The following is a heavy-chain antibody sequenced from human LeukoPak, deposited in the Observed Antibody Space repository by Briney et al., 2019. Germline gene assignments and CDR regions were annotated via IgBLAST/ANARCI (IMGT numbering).Heavy chain of an antibody. CDR3: TAEKNGSPHY. Sequence: PSETLSLTCTVSRGSVSSSTYYWSWVRQPPGKGLEWIASIYYTGSTYYNPSLKSRVAISLGMSKNEFFLTMTSVTAADTAVYFCTAEKNGSPHYWGQGTQVTVSS. V-gene: IGHV4-39*07. D-gene: IGHD2-8*01. CDR1: RGSVSSSTYY. CDR2: IYYTGST. J-gene: IGHJ4*02.